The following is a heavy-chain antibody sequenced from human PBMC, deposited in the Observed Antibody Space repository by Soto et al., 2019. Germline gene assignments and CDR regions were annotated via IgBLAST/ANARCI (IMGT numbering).Heavy chain of an antibody. Sequence: ASVKVSCKASGYTFTSYGISWVRQAPGQGLEWMGWISAYNGNTNYAQKLQGRVTMTTDTSTSTAYMELRSLRSDDTAVYYCARDYYDSSGYYSYYGMDVWGQGTTVTVSS. V-gene: IGHV1-18*01. CDR1: GYTFTSYG. CDR3: ARDYYDSSGYYSYYGMDV. CDR2: ISAYNGNT. J-gene: IGHJ6*02. D-gene: IGHD3-22*01.